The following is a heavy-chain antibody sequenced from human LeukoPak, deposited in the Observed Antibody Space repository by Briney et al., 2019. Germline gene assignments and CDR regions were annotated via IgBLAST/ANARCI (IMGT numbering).Heavy chain of an antibody. CDR2: ISGSGGST. V-gene: IGHV3-23*01. CDR3: AKDLGSYGDYDPDAFDI. D-gene: IGHD4-17*01. Sequence: GGSLRLSCAASGFTFSSYAMSWVRQAPGKGLEWVSAISGSGGSTYYADSVKGRFTISRDNSKNTLYLQMNSLRAEDTAVYYCAKDLGSYGDYDPDAFDIWGQGTMVTVSS. CDR1: GFTFSSYA. J-gene: IGHJ3*02.